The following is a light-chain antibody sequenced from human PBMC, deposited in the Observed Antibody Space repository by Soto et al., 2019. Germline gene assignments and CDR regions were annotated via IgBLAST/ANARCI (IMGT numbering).Light chain of an antibody. V-gene: IGLV2-14*01. J-gene: IGLJ1*01. CDR2: DVS. Sequence: QSALTQPASASESRGQSITISCTGTSSDVGGYNYVSWYQQHSGKAPKLMIYDVSYRPSGVSNRFSGSKSGNTASLTISGLQAEDEADYYCSSYTSSSTYVFGTGTKVTVL. CDR3: SSYTSSSTYV. CDR1: SSDVGGYNY.